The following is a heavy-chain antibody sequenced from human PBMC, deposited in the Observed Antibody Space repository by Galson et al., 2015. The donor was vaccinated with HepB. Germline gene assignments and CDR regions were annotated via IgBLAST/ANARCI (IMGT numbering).Heavy chain of an antibody. CDR3: AREYYGSGSYYTDY. J-gene: IGHJ4*02. CDR2: ISAYNGNT. Sequence: SVKVSCKASGYTFTSYGISWVRQAPGQGLEWMGWISAYNGNTNYAQKLQGRVTMTTDTSTSTAYMELRSLRSDDTAVYYCAREYYGSGSYYTDYWGQGTLVTVSS. D-gene: IGHD3-10*01. CDR1: GYTFTSYG. V-gene: IGHV1-18*01.